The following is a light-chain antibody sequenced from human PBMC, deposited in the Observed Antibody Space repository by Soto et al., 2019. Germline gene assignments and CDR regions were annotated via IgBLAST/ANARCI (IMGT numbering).Light chain of an antibody. CDR1: SSDVGGYNY. CDR3: SSYTSSSTLYV. J-gene: IGLJ1*01. CDR2: EVS. V-gene: IGLV2-14*01. Sequence: QSAMTKPAAVSGSPGQSITISCTGTSSDVGGYNYVSWYQQHPGKAPKLMIYEVSNRPSGVSSRFSGSKSGNTASLTISGLQAEDEADYYCSSYTSSSTLYVFGTGTKVTVL.